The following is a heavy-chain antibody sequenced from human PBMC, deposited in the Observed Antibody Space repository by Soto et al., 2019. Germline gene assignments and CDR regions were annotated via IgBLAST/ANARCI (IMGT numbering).Heavy chain of an antibody. CDR1: GFTFSSYA. J-gene: IGHJ4*02. CDR3: AKRDPGGGLRSAPKYYFDY. D-gene: IGHD3-16*01. Sequence: EVQLLESGGGLVQPGGSLRLSCAASGFTFSSYAMSWVRQAPGKGLEWVSAISGSGGSTFYADSVKGRFTISRDNSKNTLYLQMNSLRAEETAVYYCAKRDPGGGLRSAPKYYFDYWGQGTLVTVSS. CDR2: ISGSGGST. V-gene: IGHV3-23*01.